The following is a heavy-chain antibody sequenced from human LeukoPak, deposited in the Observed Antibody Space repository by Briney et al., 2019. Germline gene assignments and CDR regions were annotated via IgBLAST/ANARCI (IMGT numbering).Heavy chain of an antibody. CDR2: ISGSGGST. CDR1: GFTVSSND. CDR3: AKGLDSSGWYYFDY. Sequence: GGSLRLSCAASGFTVSSNDMSWVRQAPGKGLEWVSAISGSGGSTYYADSVKGRFTISRDNSKNTLYLQMNSLRAEDTAVYYCAKGLDSSGWYYFDYWGQGTLVTVSS. D-gene: IGHD6-19*01. V-gene: IGHV3-23*01. J-gene: IGHJ4*02.